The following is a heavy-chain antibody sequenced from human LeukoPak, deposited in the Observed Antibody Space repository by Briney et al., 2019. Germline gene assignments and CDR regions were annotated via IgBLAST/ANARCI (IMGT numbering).Heavy chain of an antibody. Sequence: AESLSLSCAASGGTFSSCWMRWVRQAPGKGLVWVARINTDGTNTSYEDSVQGRFTISRDNAKNTLYLQMNSLRGEATAVYYCARGGRRFWGQASLVTVSS. CDR2: INTDGTNT. CDR3: ARGGRRF. J-gene: IGHJ4*02. V-gene: IGHV3-74*01. CDR1: GGTFSSCW. D-gene: IGHD3-16*01.